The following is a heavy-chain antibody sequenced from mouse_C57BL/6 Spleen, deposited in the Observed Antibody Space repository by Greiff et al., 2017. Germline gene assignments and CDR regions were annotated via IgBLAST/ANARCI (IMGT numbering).Heavy chain of an antibody. V-gene: IGHV5-17*01. D-gene: IGHD1-1*01. J-gene: IGHJ4*01. CDR2: ISSGSSTI. CDR1: GFTFSDYG. Sequence: EVQVVESGGGLVKPGGSLKLSCAASGFTFSDYGMHWVRQAPEKGLEWVAYISSGSSTIYYADTVKGRFTISRDNAKNTLFLQMTSLRSEDTAMYYCARPDYYYGSSHPYDMDDWGQGTSVTVSS. CDR3: ARPDYYYGSSHPYDMDD.